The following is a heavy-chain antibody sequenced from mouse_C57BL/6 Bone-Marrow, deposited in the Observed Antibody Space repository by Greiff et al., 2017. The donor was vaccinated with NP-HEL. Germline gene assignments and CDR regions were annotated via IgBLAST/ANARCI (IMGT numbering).Heavy chain of an antibody. CDR3: ARSSLLYRYSYAMDY. Sequence: QVQLQQPGAELVRPGSSVKLSCKASGYNFTSYWMDWVKQRPGQGLEWIGYIYPSDSDTHYNPKFQDKATLTVDTSSRTAYMQLSRLTSEDSAVFYCARSSLLYRYSYAMDYWGQGTSVTVSS. CDR2: IYPSDSDT. CDR1: GYNFTSYW. J-gene: IGHJ4*01. D-gene: IGHD1-1*01. V-gene: IGHV1-61*01.